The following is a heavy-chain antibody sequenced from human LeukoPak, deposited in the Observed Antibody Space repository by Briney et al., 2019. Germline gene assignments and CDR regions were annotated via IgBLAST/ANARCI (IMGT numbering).Heavy chain of an antibody. Sequence: GGSLRLSCAASGFTFSDFYMSWIRQAPGKGLEWVSYISSSGSTIYYADSVKGRFTISRDNAKNSLYLQMNSLRAEDTAVYYCARRRYNWNAIDYWGQGTLVAVSS. CDR3: ARRRYNWNAIDY. D-gene: IGHD1-20*01. V-gene: IGHV3-11*01. CDR2: ISSSGSTI. J-gene: IGHJ4*02. CDR1: GFTFSDFY.